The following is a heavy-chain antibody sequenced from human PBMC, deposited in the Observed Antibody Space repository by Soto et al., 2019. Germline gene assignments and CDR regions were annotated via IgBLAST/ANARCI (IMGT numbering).Heavy chain of an antibody. CDR1: GFTFDDYA. CDR3: AKGVALGYCTSTSCHNYYMDV. Sequence: EVQLVESGGGLVQPGRSLRLSCSASGFTFDDYAMHWVRQAPGKGLEWVSGISWNSGSIAYADSVKGRFTISRDNVKNYLYLQMNSLRAEDTALYYCAKGVALGYCTSTSCHNYYMDVWGKGTTVTVSS. D-gene: IGHD2-2*02. CDR2: ISWNSGSI. J-gene: IGHJ6*03. V-gene: IGHV3-9*01.